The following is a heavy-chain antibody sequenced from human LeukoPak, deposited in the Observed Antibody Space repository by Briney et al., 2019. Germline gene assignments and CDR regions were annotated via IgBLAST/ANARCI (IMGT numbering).Heavy chain of an antibody. CDR2: ISGSDPGT. Sequence: GGSLRLSCAASGFNFRTYAMSWVRQVPGKGLEWVSAISGSDPGTYHADSVKGRFTISRDNSKNMLFLQMNRLRAEDTAVYYCARHLSGVTGYSYGRGIDYWGQGTLVTVSS. CDR1: GFNFRTYA. D-gene: IGHD5-18*01. V-gene: IGHV3-23*01. CDR3: ARHLSGVTGYSYGRGIDY. J-gene: IGHJ4*02.